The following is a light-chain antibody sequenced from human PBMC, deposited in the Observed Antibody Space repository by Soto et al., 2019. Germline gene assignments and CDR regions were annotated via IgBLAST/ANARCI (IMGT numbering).Light chain of an antibody. CDR1: NSDVGGYNY. V-gene: IGLV2-14*01. CDR3: SSYTSSSTLV. J-gene: IGLJ2*01. Sequence: QSALTQPASVSGSPGQSITISCTGTNSDVGGYNYVSWYQQHPGKAPKLMIYEVSNRPSGVSNRFSGSKSGNTASLTISGLQVEDEADYYCSSYTSSSTLVFGGGTKLTIL. CDR2: EVS.